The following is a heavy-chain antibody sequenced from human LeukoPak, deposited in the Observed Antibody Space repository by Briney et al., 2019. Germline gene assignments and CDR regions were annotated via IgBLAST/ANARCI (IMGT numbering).Heavy chain of an antibody. CDR1: GFTFSSYG. J-gene: IGHJ4*02. CDR3: AKDLYSSSWGFDY. Sequence: PGGSLRLSCAASGFTFSSYGMHWVRQAPGKGLEWVAVISYDGSNKYYADSVKGRFTISRDNSKNTLYLQMNSLRAEDTAVYYCAKDLYSSSWGFDYWGQGTLVTVSS. D-gene: IGHD6-13*01. V-gene: IGHV3-30*18. CDR2: ISYDGSNK.